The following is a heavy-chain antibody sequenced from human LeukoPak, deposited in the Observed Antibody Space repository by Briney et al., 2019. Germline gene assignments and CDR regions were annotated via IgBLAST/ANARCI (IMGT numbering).Heavy chain of an antibody. J-gene: IGHJ3*02. CDR1: GFTFSSYW. CDR2: IKQDGSEK. Sequence: PGGSLRLSCAASGFTFSSYWMSWVRQAPGKGLEWVANIKQDGSEKYYVDSVKGRFTISRDNAKNSLYLQMKSLRAEDTAVYYCAREISGYSSSWYGDDAFDILGQGTMVTVSS. D-gene: IGHD6-13*01. CDR3: AREISGYSSSWYGDDAFDI. V-gene: IGHV3-7*01.